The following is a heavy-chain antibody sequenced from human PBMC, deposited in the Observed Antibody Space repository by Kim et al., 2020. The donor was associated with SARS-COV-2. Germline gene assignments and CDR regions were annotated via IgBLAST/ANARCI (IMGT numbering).Heavy chain of an antibody. CDR3: ARDAIPYDWNVGYFDY. D-gene: IGHD1-1*01. CDR2: IIPIFGTA. V-gene: IGHV1-69*13. J-gene: IGHJ4*02. Sequence: SVKVSCKASGGTFSSYAISWVRQAPGQGLEWMGGIIPIFGTANYAQKFQGRVTITADESTSTAYMELSSLRSEDTAVYYCARDAIPYDWNVGYFDYWGQGTLVTVSS. CDR1: GGTFSSYA.